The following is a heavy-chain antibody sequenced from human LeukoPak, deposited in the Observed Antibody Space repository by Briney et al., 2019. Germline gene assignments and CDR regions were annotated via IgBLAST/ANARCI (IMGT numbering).Heavy chain of an antibody. V-gene: IGHV3-30*04. CDR2: ISYDGSNK. D-gene: IGHD5-12*01. J-gene: IGHJ4*02. CDR1: GFTFSSYA. CDR3: ARDGGYDNTYYFDY. Sequence: GGSLRLSCAASGFTFSSYAMHWVRQAPGKGLEWVAVISYDGSNKYYADSVKGRFTISRDNSKNTLYLQMNSLRAEDTAVYYCARDGGYDNTYYFDYWGQGTLVTVSS.